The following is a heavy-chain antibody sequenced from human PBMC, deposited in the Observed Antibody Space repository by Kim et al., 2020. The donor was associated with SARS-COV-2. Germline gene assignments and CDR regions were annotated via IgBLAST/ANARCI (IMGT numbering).Heavy chain of an antibody. Sequence: GGSLRLSCTASGFTFSSYWMHWVRQAPGKGLEWVSRINSDGSSTSYADSVTGRFTISRNNAKNTLYLQMNSLRAEDTAEYYCARASTVTTRSLKFDPWGHGSLATVPS. D-gene: IGHD4-17*01. CDR1: GFTFSSYW. J-gene: IGHJ5*02. V-gene: IGHV3-74*01. CDR2: INSDGSST. CDR3: ARASTVTTRSLKFDP.